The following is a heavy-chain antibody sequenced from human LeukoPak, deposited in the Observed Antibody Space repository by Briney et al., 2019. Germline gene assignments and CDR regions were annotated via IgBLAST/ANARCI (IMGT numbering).Heavy chain of an antibody. CDR3: VRLGGSYATSWFDG. Sequence: SETLSLTCTVSSDSFNNYYWSWIRQPPGKALEWIGYIYHSGSTKYNPSLKSRVTISVDTSKNQFSLKVTSVTAADTAVYFCVRLGGSYATSWFDGWGQGTLVTVSS. D-gene: IGHD3-16*01. CDR2: IYHSGST. V-gene: IGHV4-59*03. J-gene: IGHJ5*02. CDR1: SDSFNNYY.